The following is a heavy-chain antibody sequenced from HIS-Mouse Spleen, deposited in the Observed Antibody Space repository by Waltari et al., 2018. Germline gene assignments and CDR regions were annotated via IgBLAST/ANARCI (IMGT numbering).Heavy chain of an antibody. J-gene: IGHJ3*02. CDR1: GYTFTSYG. CDR3: ARAGVTKDAFDI. V-gene: IGHV1-18*01. D-gene: IGHD2-21*02. CDR2: ISAYNGNT. Sequence: QVQLVQSGAEVKKPGASVKVSCKASGYTFTSYGISWVRQAPGQGLEWMGWISAYNGNTNYAQKTQGRVTMTTTATSTAYMELRSLRSDDTAVYYCARAGVTKDAFDIWGQGTMVTVSS.